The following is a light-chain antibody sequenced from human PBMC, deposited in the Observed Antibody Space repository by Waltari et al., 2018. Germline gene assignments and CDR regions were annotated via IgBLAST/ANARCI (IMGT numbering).Light chain of an antibody. V-gene: IGLV4-69*01. CDR3: QTWGTGIT. CDR2: VNNDGSH. CDR1: SGHSSYS. Sequence: QVVLTQSPSASAPLGASVKLTCTLSSGHSSYSIAWHQQHPEKGPRYLMKVNNDGSHTKGDGIPDRFSGSNSGAERYLTISSLQSEDEADYYCQTWGTGITFGGGTKLTVL. J-gene: IGLJ2*01.